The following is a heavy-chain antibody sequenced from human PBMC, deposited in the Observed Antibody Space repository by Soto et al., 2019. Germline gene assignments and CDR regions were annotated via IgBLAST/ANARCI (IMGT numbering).Heavy chain of an antibody. J-gene: IGHJ6*02. CDR3: ARDLEESSYYYGMDV. CDR1: GGTFSSYA. V-gene: IGHV1-69*13. D-gene: IGHD3-16*01. Sequence: GASVKVSCKASGGTFSSYAISWVRQAPGQGLEWMGGIIPIFGTANYAQKFQGRVTITADESTGTAYMELSSLRSEDTAVYYCARDLEESSYYYGMDVWGQGTTVTVSS. CDR2: IIPIFGTA.